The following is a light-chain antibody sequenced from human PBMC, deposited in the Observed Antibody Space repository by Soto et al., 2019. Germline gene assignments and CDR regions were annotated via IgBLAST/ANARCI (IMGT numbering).Light chain of an antibody. V-gene: IGKV3-20*01. J-gene: IGKJ5*01. CDR3: QQYGSSPPIT. CDR1: QSVSSSH. Sequence: EIVLTQSPGTLSLSPGERATLSCRASQSVSSSHLAWYQQKPGQAPRLLIYGASSRATGIPDRFSGSGSGTDFTLTISRLEPEDFAVYYCQQYGSSPPITFGQGTRLEIK. CDR2: GAS.